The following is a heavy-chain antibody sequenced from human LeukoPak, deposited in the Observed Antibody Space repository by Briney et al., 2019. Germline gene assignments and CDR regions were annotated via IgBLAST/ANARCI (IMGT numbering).Heavy chain of an antibody. CDR3: ARDGPFGEVDV. CDR1: GFTFSSYS. CDR2: ISSSSSTI. Sequence: QSGGSLRLSCAASGFTFSSYSMNWVRQAPGKGLEWVSYISSSSSTIYYADSVKGRFTISRDNAKNSLYLQMNSLRAEDTAVYYCARDGPFGEVDVWGKGTTVTVSS. V-gene: IGHV3-48*01. D-gene: IGHD3-10*01. J-gene: IGHJ6*04.